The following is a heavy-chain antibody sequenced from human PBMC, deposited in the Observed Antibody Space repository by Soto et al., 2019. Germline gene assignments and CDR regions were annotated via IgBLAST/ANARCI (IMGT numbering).Heavy chain of an antibody. CDR1: GFTFSSYA. J-gene: IGHJ4*02. CDR3: AKEPVLRFLEWLCYFDY. Sequence: GGSLRLSCAASGFTFSSYAMSWVRQAPGKGLEWVSAISGSGGSTYYADSVKGRFTISRDNSKNTLYLQMNSLRAEDTAVYYCAKEPVLRFLEWLCYFDYWGQGTLVTVSS. CDR2: ISGSGGST. D-gene: IGHD3-3*01. V-gene: IGHV3-23*01.